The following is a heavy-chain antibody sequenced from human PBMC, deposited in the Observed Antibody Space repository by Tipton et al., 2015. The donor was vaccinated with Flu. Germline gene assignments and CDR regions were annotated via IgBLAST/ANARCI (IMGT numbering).Heavy chain of an antibody. CDR3: ARAGNNYCGMDV. CDR2: INTGGNT. CDR1: GFTFSSYD. V-gene: IGHV3-13*01. Sequence: SLRLSCVASGFTFSSYDMHWVRQATGKGLEWVSAINTGGNTFYPDSVKGRFTISRENAKNSLHLQLNSMRAGDTAVYYCARAGNNYCGMDVCGQGATVTVPS. J-gene: IGHJ6*02. D-gene: IGHD1-14*01.